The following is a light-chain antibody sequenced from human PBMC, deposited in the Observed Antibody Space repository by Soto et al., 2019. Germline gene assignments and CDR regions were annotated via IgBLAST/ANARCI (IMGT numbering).Light chain of an antibody. J-gene: IGKJ1*01. CDR3: QQYNNWPRT. Sequence: EIVMTQSPATLSVSPWERATLSCRASQSVSSNLAWYQQKHGQAPRLLIYGASTRATGIPARFSGSGSGTEFTLTIRSLQSEDFAVYYCQQYNNWPRTFGQGTKVDIK. CDR1: QSVSSN. V-gene: IGKV3-15*01. CDR2: GAS.